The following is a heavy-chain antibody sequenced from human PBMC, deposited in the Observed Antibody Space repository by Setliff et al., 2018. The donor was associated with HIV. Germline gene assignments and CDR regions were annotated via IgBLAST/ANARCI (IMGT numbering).Heavy chain of an antibody. D-gene: IGHD3-22*01. Sequence: SETLSLTCTVSGGSISSHYWSWIRQPPGKGLEWIGSIFHSGSTYYAPSLQSRVTISIDKARDQFSLKLSSVTAAVTAVYFCARHDNYDNGGYYNLYYFDSWGPGTQVTVSS. CDR1: GGSISSHY. V-gene: IGHV4-59*05. CDR2: IFHSGST. J-gene: IGHJ4*02. CDR3: ARHDNYDNGGYYNLYYFDS.